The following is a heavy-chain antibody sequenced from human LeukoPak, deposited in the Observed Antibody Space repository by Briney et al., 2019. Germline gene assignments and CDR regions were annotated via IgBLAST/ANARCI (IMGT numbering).Heavy chain of an antibody. CDR3: LRGDRRDY. CDR1: GGSFSGYY. V-gene: IGHV4-34*01. Sequence: SETLSLTRAVYGGSFSGYYWSWIRQPPGKGLEWIGEINHSGSTNYNPSLKSRVTISVDTSKNQFSLKLSSVTAADTAVYYCLRGDRRDYWGQGTLVTVSS. J-gene: IGHJ4*02. CDR2: INHSGST.